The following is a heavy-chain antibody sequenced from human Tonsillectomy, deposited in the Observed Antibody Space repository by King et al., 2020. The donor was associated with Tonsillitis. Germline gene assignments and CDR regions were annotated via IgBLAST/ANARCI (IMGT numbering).Heavy chain of an antibody. CDR1: GFTFSSYA. D-gene: IGHD4-23*01. J-gene: IGHJ6*02. Sequence: VQLVESGGGVVQPGRSLRLSCAASGFTFSSYAMHWVRQAPGKGLEWVAVISYDGSNKYYADSVKGRFTISRDNSKNTLYLQMNSLRVEDTAVFHCARDLRWYNNYYSYGMDVWGQGTTVTVSS. V-gene: IGHV3-30-3*01. CDR3: ARDLRWYNNYYSYGMDV. CDR2: ISYDGSNK.